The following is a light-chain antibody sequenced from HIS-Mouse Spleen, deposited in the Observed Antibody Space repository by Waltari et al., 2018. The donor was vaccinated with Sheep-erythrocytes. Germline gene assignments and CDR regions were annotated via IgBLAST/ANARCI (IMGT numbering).Light chain of an antibody. Sequence: QSALTQPRSVSGSPGPSVTIPCTGPSSYVGGYNYVPWYQQHPGKAPKLMIYDVSKRPSGVPDRFSGSKSGNTASLTISGLQAEDEADYYCCSYAGSYNHVFATGTKVTVL. CDR3: CSYAGSYNHV. CDR1: SSYVGGYNY. V-gene: IGLV2-11*01. J-gene: IGLJ1*01. CDR2: DVS.